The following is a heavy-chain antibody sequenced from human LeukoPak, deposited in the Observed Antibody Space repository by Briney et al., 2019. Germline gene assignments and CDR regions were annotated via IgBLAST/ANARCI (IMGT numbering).Heavy chain of an antibody. D-gene: IGHD6-13*01. Sequence: SGGSLRLSCAASGFTFSSYAMSWVRQAPGKGLEWVSAISVSGGSTYYAGSVKGRFTISRDNSKNTLSLQMNSLRAEDTAVYYCAKGVAAAASAEYFQHWGQGTLVTVSS. V-gene: IGHV3-23*01. J-gene: IGHJ1*01. CDR1: GFTFSSYA. CDR3: AKGVAAAASAEYFQH. CDR2: ISVSGGST.